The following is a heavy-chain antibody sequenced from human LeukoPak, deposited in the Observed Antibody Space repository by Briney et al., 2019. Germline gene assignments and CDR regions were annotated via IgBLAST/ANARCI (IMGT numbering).Heavy chain of an antibody. CDR3: ARMFSSSWYGAFDY. Sequence: EASVKVSCKASGYTFTSYGISWVRQAPGQGLEWMGWISAYNGNTNYAQKLQGRVTMTTDTSTSTAYMELRSLRSDDTAVYYCARMFSSSWYGAFDYWGQGTLVTVSS. CDR2: ISAYNGNT. J-gene: IGHJ4*02. CDR1: GYTFTSYG. D-gene: IGHD6-13*01. V-gene: IGHV1-18*01.